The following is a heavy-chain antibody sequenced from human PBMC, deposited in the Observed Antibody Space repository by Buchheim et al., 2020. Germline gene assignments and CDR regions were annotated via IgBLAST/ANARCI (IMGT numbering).Heavy chain of an antibody. CDR1: GFSLSTSGMR. CDR2: IDWDDDK. Sequence: QVTLKESGPALVKPTQTLTLTCTFSGFSLSTSGMRVSWIRQPPGKALEWLARIDWDDDKFYSTSLKTRLTIPKATSKNQSVLTMTNMDPVDTATYYCALLGTTLSRYFDYLGQGTL. V-gene: IGHV2-70*04. J-gene: IGHJ4*02. D-gene: IGHD7-27*01. CDR3: ALLGTTLSRYFDY.